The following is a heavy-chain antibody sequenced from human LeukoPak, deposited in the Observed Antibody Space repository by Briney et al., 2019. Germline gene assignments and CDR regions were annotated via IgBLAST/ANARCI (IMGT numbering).Heavy chain of an antibody. D-gene: IGHD3-22*01. Sequence: GGSLRLSCAASGFTFDDYAMHWVRQAPGKGLEWVSLISWDGGSTYYADSVKGRFTISRDNSKNTLYLQMNSLRAEDTAVYYCAKGRVNPYYYDSSGIFDYWGQGTLVTVSS. CDR1: GFTFDDYA. CDR3: AKGRVNPYYYDSSGIFDY. J-gene: IGHJ4*02. V-gene: IGHV3-43D*03. CDR2: ISWDGGST.